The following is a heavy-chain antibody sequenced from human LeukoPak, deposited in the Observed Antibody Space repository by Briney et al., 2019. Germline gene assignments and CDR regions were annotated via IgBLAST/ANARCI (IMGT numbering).Heavy chain of an antibody. CDR1: GGSISSHD. Sequence: SETLSLTCTVSGGSISSHDWTWIRQPAGKGLEWIGRIYISGSPNYNPSLKSRVTISVDTSKNQFSLKLSSVTAADTAVYYCARDRSGYDFLDYRGQGTLVTVSS. D-gene: IGHD5-12*01. CDR3: ARDRSGYDFLDY. CDR2: IYISGSP. V-gene: IGHV4-4*07. J-gene: IGHJ4*02.